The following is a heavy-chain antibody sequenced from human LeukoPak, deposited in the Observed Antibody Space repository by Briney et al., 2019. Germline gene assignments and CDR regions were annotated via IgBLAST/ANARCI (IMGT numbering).Heavy chain of an antibody. J-gene: IGHJ6*02. CDR1: GGSIGSYY. CDR3: ARVNRSWGYYYYGMDV. D-gene: IGHD2-15*01. V-gene: IGHV4-59*01. CDR2: IYYSGST. Sequence: SETLSLTCTVSGGSIGSYYWSWIRQPPGKGLEWIGYIYYSGSTNYNPSLKSRVTISVDTSKNQFSLKLSSVTAADTAVYYCARVNRSWGYYYYGMDVWGQGTTVTVSS.